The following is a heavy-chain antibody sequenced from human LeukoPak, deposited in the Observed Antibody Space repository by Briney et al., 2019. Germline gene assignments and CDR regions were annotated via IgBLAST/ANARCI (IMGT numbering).Heavy chain of an antibody. CDR3: ARGGGRVRLSY. J-gene: IGHJ4*02. CDR2: ISSTPSYT. D-gene: IGHD4-23*01. Sequence: PGGSLRLSCAASGFTFSDYYMTWIRQAPGKGLEWVSYISSTPSYTNYADSVKGRFTISRDNAKDPLYLQMNSLRAEDTAVYYCARGGGRVRLSYWGQGTLVTVSS. V-gene: IGHV3-11*06. CDR1: GFTFSDYY.